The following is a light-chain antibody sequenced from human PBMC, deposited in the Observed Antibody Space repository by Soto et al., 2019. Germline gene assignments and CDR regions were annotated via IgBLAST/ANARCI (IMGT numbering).Light chain of an antibody. CDR3: QHFGGTTFT. CDR2: RAS. J-gene: IGKJ5*01. CDR1: QSVSSNY. V-gene: IGKV3-20*01. Sequence: EIVLTQSPGTLSLSPGERATLSCRASQSVSSNYLAWYQQKPGQAPRLLIYRASSRATGIPDRFSGSGSGTDFTLTISRLEPGDFAVYYCQHFGGTTFTFGQGTRLEIK.